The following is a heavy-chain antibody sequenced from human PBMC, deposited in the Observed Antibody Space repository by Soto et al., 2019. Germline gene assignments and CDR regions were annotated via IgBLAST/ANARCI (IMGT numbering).Heavy chain of an antibody. CDR1: GGSISSSSYY. J-gene: IGHJ6*03. V-gene: IGHV4-39*01. CDR3: ARLQAGYDYYYYYYMDV. Sequence: SETLSLTCTVSGGSISSSSYYWGWIRQPPGKGLEWIGSIYYSGSTYYNPSLKSRVTISVDTSKNQFSLKLSSVTAADTAVYYCARLQAGYDYYYYYYMDVWGKGTTVTVSS. CDR2: IYYSGST. D-gene: IGHD3-16*01.